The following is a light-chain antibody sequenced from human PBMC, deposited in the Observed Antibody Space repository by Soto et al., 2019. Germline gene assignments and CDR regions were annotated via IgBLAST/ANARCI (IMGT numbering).Light chain of an antibody. V-gene: IGKV3-15*01. CDR1: QSDSSK. J-gene: IGKJ1*01. CDR2: GAS. CDR3: QHYNDWPPTWT. Sequence: EIVMTQSPATLSVSPGERATLSCRASQSDSSKLAWYQQKPGQTHRVLIYGASTRATGIPARFSGSGSGTEFTLTISSLQSEDSAVYHCQHYNDWPPTWTFGQGTKV.